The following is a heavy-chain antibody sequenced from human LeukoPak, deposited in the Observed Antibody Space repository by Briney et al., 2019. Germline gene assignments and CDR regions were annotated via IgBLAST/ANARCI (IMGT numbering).Heavy chain of an antibody. J-gene: IGHJ4*02. CDR2: ISGSGGST. D-gene: IGHD1-26*01. V-gene: IGHV3-23*01. CDR1: GFTFSSYA. Sequence: GGSLRLSCAASGFTFSSYAMSWVRQAPGKGLEWVSAISGSGGSTYYADSVKGRFTISRDNSKNKLYLQMNSLRAEDTAIYYCAKDRDWELLIFDYWGQGTLVTVSS. CDR3: AKDRDWELLIFDY.